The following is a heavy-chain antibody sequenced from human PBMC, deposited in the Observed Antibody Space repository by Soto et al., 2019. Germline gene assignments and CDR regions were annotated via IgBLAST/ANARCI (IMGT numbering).Heavy chain of an antibody. V-gene: IGHV1-2*06. CDR2: INPNNGDT. D-gene: IGHD3-10*01. CDR3: AREITYGGGSFSLGL. J-gene: IGHJ4*02. CDR1: GYFFTSHY. Sequence: QVQLVQSGAEVEKPGASVKVSCKTSGYFFTSHYIHWLRLAPGRGLGWMGRINPNNGDTNSPQKFQGRVTMTSDTSISTAYMEMSGLRSDDTALYYCAREITYGGGSFSLGLWGQGTLVTVSS.